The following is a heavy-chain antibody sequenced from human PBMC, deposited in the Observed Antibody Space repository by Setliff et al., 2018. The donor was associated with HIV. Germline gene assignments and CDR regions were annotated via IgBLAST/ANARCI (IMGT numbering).Heavy chain of an antibody. CDR1: GASITSGSYY. V-gene: IGHV4-61*09. CDR3: ARGGTSSNWFGP. D-gene: IGHD2-2*01. CDR2: IYSRGPT. Sequence: SQTLSLTCNVSGASITSGSYYWSWIRRPAGKGLEWIGHIYSRGPTNYNPSLRSRVIISVDTSKNQFSLKLTSVTAADTAVYYCARGGTSSNWFGPWGQGTLVTVSS. J-gene: IGHJ5*02.